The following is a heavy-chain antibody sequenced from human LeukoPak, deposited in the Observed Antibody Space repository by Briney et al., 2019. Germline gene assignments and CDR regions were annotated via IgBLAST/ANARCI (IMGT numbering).Heavy chain of an antibody. CDR2: IYYSGST. CDR3: AREDDSSGYYPFDP. V-gene: IGHV4-39*07. D-gene: IGHD3-22*01. J-gene: IGHJ5*02. CDR1: GGSISSSSYY. Sequence: SETLSLTCTVSGGSISSSSYYWGWIRQPPGKGLEWIGSIYYSGSTYYNPSLKSRVTISVDTSKNQFSLKLSSVTAADTAVYYCAREDDSSGYYPFDPWGQGTLVTVSS.